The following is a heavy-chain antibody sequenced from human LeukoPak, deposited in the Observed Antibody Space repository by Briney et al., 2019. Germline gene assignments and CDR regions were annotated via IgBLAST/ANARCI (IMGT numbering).Heavy chain of an antibody. CDR3: ARGGHYYVSSGYLHWFDP. J-gene: IGHJ5*02. CDR1: GGSISSYY. Sequence: SETLSLTCTVSGGSISSYYWSWIRQPPGKGLEWIGYIYYSGSTNYNPSLKSRVTISVDTSKNQFSLKLSSVTAADTAVYYCARGGHYYVSSGYLHWFDPWGQGTLVTVSS. CDR2: IYYSGST. V-gene: IGHV4-59*01. D-gene: IGHD3-22*01.